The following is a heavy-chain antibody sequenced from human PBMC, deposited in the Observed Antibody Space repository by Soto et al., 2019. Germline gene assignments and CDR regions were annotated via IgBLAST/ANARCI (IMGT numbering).Heavy chain of an antibody. Sequence: QVQLVESGGGVVQPGRSLRLSCAASGFTFSSYGMHWVRQAPGKGLEWVAVIWYDGSNKYYADSVKGRFTISRDNSKNTLYLQMNSLRAEDTAVYYCARDRGCSSTSCYRWHPRYYFDYWGQGTLVTVSS. CDR1: GFTFSSYG. CDR3: ARDRGCSSTSCYRWHPRYYFDY. V-gene: IGHV3-33*01. CDR2: IWYDGSNK. D-gene: IGHD2-2*01. J-gene: IGHJ4*02.